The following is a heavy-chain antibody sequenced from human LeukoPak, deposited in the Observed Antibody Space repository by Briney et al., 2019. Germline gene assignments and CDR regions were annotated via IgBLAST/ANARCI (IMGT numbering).Heavy chain of an antibody. CDR2: INAGNGNT. J-gene: IGHJ1*01. CDR3: ARAEGHPWELPSIEYFQH. CDR1: GYTFTSYA. V-gene: IGHV1-3*01. D-gene: IGHD1-26*01. Sequence: GASVKVSCKASGYTFTSYAMHWVRQAPGQRLEWMGWINAGNGNTKYSQKFQGRVTITRDTSTSTAYMELRSLRSDDTAVYYCARAEGHPWELPSIEYFQHWGQGTLVTVSS.